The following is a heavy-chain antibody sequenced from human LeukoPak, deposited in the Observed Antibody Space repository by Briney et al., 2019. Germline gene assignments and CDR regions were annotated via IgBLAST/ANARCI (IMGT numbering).Heavy chain of an antibody. CDR2: ISPYNGNT. D-gene: IGHD6-13*01. CDR3: ARVRQQLVLDY. CDR1: GYTFTSYG. J-gene: IGHJ4*02. V-gene: IGHV1-18*01. Sequence: ASVKVSCKASGYTFTSYGVSWVRQAPGQGLEWMGWISPYNGNTNYAQKFQGRVTITADESTSTAYMELSSLRSEDTAVYYCARVRQQLVLDYWGQGTLVTVSS.